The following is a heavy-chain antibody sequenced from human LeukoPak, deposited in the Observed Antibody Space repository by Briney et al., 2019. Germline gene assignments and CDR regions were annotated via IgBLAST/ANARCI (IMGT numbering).Heavy chain of an antibody. CDR3: ARDGAVAGEFDY. CDR1: GYTFTNYD. J-gene: IGHJ4*02. CDR2: MNPNSGNT. D-gene: IGHD6-19*01. Sequence: ASVRVSCKTSGYTFTNYDINWVRQATGQGLEWMGWMNPNSGNTGYAQKFQGRVTMTTDTSTTTAYMELRSLRYDDTAVYYCARDGAVAGEFDYWGQGTLVTVSS. V-gene: IGHV1-8*01.